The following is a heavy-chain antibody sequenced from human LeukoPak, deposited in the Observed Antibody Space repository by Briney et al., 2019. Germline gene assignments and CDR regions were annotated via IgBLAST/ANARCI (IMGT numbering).Heavy chain of an antibody. CDR1: GFIFDDYG. Sequence: PGGSLRLSCAASGFIFDDYGMTWVRQAPGKGLEWVSGITWNGGYTGYADSVKGRFTISRDNAKNSLYLQMNSLRAEDTALYYCAGTYDSSGFYPEFFQHWGQGTLVIISS. CDR3: AGTYDSSGFYPEFFQH. V-gene: IGHV3-20*04. D-gene: IGHD3-22*01. CDR2: ITWNGGYT. J-gene: IGHJ1*01.